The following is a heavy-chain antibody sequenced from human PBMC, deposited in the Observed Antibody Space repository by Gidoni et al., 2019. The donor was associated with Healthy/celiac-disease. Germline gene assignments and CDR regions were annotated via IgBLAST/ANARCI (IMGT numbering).Heavy chain of an antibody. CDR1: GFTFSSYD. CDR2: ISGSGGST. D-gene: IGHD3-9*01. V-gene: IGHV3-23*01. CDR3: AKSLYYDILTGYPGGAFDI. Sequence: EVQLLESGGGLVQPGGSLRISCAASGFTFSSYDMSWVRQAPGKGLEWVSAISGSGGSTYYADSVKGRFTISRDNSKNTLYLQMNSLRAEDTAVYYCAKSLYYDILTGYPGGAFDIWGQGTMVTVSS. J-gene: IGHJ3*02.